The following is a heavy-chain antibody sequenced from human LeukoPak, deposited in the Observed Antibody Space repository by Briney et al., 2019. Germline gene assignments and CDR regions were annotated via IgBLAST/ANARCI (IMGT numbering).Heavy chain of an antibody. CDR3: ARTELGMGYFDY. CDR2: IYSGGST. Sequence: GGSLRLSCAASGFTVSSNYMSWVRQAPGKGLEWVSVIYSGGSTYYADSVKGQFTISRDNSKDTLYLQMNSLRAEDTAVYYCARTELGMGYFDYWGQGTLVTVSS. D-gene: IGHD7-27*01. CDR1: GFTVSSNY. J-gene: IGHJ4*02. V-gene: IGHV3-53*01.